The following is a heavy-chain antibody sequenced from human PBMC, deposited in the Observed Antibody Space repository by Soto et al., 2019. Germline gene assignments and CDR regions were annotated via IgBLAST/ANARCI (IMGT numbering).Heavy chain of an antibody. CDR1: GFTFTSSA. CDR2: IVVGSGNT. CDR3: AATDGTLVYYYYGMDV. V-gene: IGHV1-58*01. D-gene: IGHD1-26*01. J-gene: IGHJ6*02. Sequence: SVKVSCKASGFTFTSSAGHWVRQARGQRLEWIGWIVVGSGNTNYAQKFQERVTITRDMSTSTAYMELSSLRSEDTAVYYCAATDGTLVYYYYGMDVWGQGTTVTVSS.